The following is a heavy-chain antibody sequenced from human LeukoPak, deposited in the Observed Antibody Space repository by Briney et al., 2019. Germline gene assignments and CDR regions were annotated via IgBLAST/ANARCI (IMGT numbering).Heavy chain of an antibody. D-gene: IGHD1-26*01. CDR2: INPNSGGT. J-gene: IGHJ5*02. Sequence: ASVKVSCKASGYTFTGYYMHWVRQAPGQGLEWMGRINPNSGGTNYAQKFQGRVTMTRDTSISTAYMGLSRLRSDDTAVYYCARGRSFYSGSYEAINWFDPWGQGTLVTVSS. V-gene: IGHV1-2*06. CDR1: GYTFTGYY. CDR3: ARGRSFYSGSYEAINWFDP.